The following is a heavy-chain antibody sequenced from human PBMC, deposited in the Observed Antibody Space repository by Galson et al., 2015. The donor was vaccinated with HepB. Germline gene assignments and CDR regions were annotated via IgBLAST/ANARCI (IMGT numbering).Heavy chain of an antibody. J-gene: IGHJ3*02. V-gene: IGHV3-7*03. CDR3: ARGPEWGTDAFDI. Sequence: SLRLSCAASGFTFSTYWMTWVRQAPGKGLEWVANIKEDGSEKYYVDSVKGRFTISRDNAKNSLYLQMNSLRAEDTAVYYCARGPEWGTDAFDIWGQGTMVTVSS. CDR2: IKEDGSEK. CDR1: GFTFSTYW. D-gene: IGHD3-16*01.